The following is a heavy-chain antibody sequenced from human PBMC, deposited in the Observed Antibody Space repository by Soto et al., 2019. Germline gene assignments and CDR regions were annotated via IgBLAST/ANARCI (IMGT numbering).Heavy chain of an antibody. D-gene: IGHD3-16*01. CDR1: GYIFVNYG. Sequence: QVQLVQSGDEVKKPGASVKVSCKASGYIFVNYGIAWVRQAPRQGLEWMGWIIPYTGNTHSASKVQGRLTMTTDTSTSKAYMDLGSLTSDDTAVYYCVMVDNYVTPTQQDVWGQGTTVTVSS. CDR3: VMVDNYVTPTQQDV. J-gene: IGHJ6*02. CDR2: IIPYTGNT. V-gene: IGHV1-18*01.